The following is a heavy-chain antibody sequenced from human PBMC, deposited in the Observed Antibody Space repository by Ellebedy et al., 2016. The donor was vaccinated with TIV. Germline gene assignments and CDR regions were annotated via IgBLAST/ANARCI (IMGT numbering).Heavy chain of an antibody. CDR2: IDPRDSYT. CDR1: GYNFANYW. J-gene: IGHJ4*02. D-gene: IGHD3-10*01. V-gene: IGHV5-10-1*01. CDR3: ARNDHFRSGSYISDN. Sequence: GESLKISXQGSGYNFANYWISWVRQMPGRGLEWMGRIDPRDSYTNYSPSLQGHVTISLDKSISTAYLHLNSLKASDTAVYYCARNDHFRSGSYISDNWGQGTLVSASS.